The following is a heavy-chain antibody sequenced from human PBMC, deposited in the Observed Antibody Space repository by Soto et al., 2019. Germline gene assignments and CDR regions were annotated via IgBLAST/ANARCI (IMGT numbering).Heavy chain of an antibody. D-gene: IGHD4-4*01. V-gene: IGHV2-5*02. Sequence: QITLKESGPTLVKPTQTLTLTCTFSGFSLSTSGVGMGWIRQPPGKALEWLALIYWDDDKRYSPSLRSRLTITKDTSKNQVFLTMTNMDPVDTATYYCAHTHYSNYFDYWGQGALVTVSS. J-gene: IGHJ4*02. CDR1: GFSLSTSGVG. CDR3: AHTHYSNYFDY. CDR2: IYWDDDK.